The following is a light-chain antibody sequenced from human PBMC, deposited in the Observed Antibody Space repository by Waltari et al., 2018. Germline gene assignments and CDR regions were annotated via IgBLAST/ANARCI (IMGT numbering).Light chain of an antibody. CDR1: TLPNQY. Sequence: SYELTQPPSVSVSPGQTARITCSGTTLPNQYASWYQQKPGQAPILVIYKDNERPSGIPERFSGSSSGTTVTLTISGVQAEDEADYYCQSADGSGAYRVFGGGTKVTVL. V-gene: IGLV3-25*03. J-gene: IGLJ3*02. CDR3: QSADGSGAYRV. CDR2: KDN.